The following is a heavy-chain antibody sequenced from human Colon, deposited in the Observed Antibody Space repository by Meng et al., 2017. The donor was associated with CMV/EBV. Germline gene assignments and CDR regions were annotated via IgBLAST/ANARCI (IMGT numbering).Heavy chain of an antibody. CDR2: ISTSGRDI. D-gene: IGHD5-18*01. V-gene: IGHV3-21*01. J-gene: IGHJ1*01. CDR3: VRHLEAGRNGYSEPF. CDR1: GFIFTSYT. Sequence: GGSLRLSCAASGFIFTSYTMNWVRQAPGKGLEWVSSISTSGRDIYYADSVKGRFTLSRDNAKNSLYLQMGSLRAEDTAVYYCVRHLEAGRNGYSEPFWGQGTLVTVSS.